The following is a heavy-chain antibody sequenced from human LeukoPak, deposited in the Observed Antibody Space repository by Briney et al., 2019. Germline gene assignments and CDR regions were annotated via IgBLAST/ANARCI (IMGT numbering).Heavy chain of an antibody. CDR1: GYTFTSYY. CDR2: INPSGGST. CDR3: ARNSGRGLDY. J-gene: IGHJ4*02. D-gene: IGHD1-26*01. Sequence: ASVKVSCKPSGYTFTSYYMHWVRQAPGQGLEWMGIINPSGGSTSYAQTFQGRVTMTRDTSTSTVYMELSSLRSEDTAVYYCARNSGRGLDYWGQGTLVTVSS. V-gene: IGHV1-46*01.